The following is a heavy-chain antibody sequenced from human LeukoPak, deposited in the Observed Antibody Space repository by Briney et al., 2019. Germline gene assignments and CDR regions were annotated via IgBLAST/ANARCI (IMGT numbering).Heavy chain of an antibody. V-gene: IGHV3-23*01. CDR2: ISGSGGST. CDR1: GFTFGSYA. D-gene: IGHD3-22*01. Sequence: QPGGSLRLSCAASGFTFGSYAMSWVRQAPGKGLEWVSAISGSGGSTYYADSVKGRFTISRDNSKNTLYLQMNSLRAEDTAVYYCAKPRDSSGYYYVPFDYWGQGTLVTVSS. J-gene: IGHJ4*02. CDR3: AKPRDSSGYYYVPFDY.